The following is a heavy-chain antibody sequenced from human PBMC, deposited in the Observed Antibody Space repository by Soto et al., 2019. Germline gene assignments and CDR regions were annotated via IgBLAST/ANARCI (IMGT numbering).Heavy chain of an antibody. CDR3: AVVDSTGNWFDP. D-gene: IGHD6-25*01. J-gene: IGHJ5*02. CDR2: MYYSGTT. Sequence: TCTVSGGSISSSDFYWGWLRQTPGKGLEFIGSMYYSGTTYYNPSLKSRVTISVDTSKNQFTLKLISVTAADTAVYYCAVVDSTGNWFDPWGEGALVTVSS. V-gene: IGHV4-39*01. CDR1: GGSISSSDFY.